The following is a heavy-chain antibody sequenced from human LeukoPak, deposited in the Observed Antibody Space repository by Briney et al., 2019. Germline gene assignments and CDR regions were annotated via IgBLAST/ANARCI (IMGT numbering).Heavy chain of an antibody. V-gene: IGHV1-2*06. CDR1: GYTFTAYY. CDR2: INPNSGGT. J-gene: IGHJ1*01. Sequence: PLASVKVSCKASGYTFTAYYIHWVRQAPGQGLEWMGRINPNSGGTNYAQKFQGRVTMTRDTSISTAYMELSRLRSDDAAVYYCARDPGIGVAGTDFQHWGQGTLVTVSS. D-gene: IGHD6-19*01. CDR3: ARDPGIGVAGTDFQH.